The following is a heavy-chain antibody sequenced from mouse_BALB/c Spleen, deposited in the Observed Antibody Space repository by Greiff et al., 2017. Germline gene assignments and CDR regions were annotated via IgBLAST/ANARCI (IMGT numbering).Heavy chain of an antibody. CDR2: IWWNDNK. Sequence: KESGPGILQPSQTLSLTCSFSGFSLSTYGIGVGWIRQPSGKGLEWLAHIWWNDNKYYNTALKSRLTISKDTSNNQVFLKIASVDTADTATYYCARIGGDGYDVNAMDYWGQGTSVTVSS. CDR1: GFSLSTYGIG. J-gene: IGHJ4*01. CDR3: ARIGGDGYDVNAMDY. D-gene: IGHD2-2*01. V-gene: IGHV8-11*01.